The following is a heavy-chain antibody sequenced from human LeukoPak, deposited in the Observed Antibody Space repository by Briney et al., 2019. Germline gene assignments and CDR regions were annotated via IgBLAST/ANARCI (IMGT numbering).Heavy chain of an antibody. CDR2: ISGSGGST. J-gene: IGHJ4*02. CDR3: AKFPSSWYQAYFVY. D-gene: IGHD6-13*01. CDR1: GFTFSSYA. Sequence: AGSLTLSCAASGFTFSSYAMSWVRQAPGKGLEWVSAISGSGGSTYYADSVKGRFPISRDNSKNTLYLQMNSLRAEDTAVYYCAKFPSSWYQAYFVYWGQGALVTVSS. V-gene: IGHV3-23*01.